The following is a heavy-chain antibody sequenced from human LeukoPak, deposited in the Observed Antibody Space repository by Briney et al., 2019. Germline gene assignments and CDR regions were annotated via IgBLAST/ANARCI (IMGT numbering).Heavy chain of an antibody. Sequence: PSETLSLTCTVSGGSISSSSYYWGWIRQPPGEGLEWIGSIYYSGSTYYNPSLKSRVTISVDTSKNQFSLKLSSVTAADTAVYYCARLQGIAAAGGYWGQGTLVTVSS. D-gene: IGHD6-13*01. CDR2: IYYSGST. V-gene: IGHV4-39*01. CDR1: GGSISSSSYY. J-gene: IGHJ4*02. CDR3: ARLQGIAAAGGY.